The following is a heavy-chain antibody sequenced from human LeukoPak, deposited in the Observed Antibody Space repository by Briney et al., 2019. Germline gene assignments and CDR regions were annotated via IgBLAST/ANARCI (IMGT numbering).Heavy chain of an antibody. CDR2: IGGSGGST. CDR1: GFTFSNYA. V-gene: IGHV3-23*01. Sequence: GGSLRLSCAASGFTFSNYAMSWVRQAPGKGLEWVATIGGSGGSTYYADSVKGRFTISRDNSKNMLYLQMNSLRAEDTAVYYCAKNLKAYYDSSGYSYYFDYWGQGTLVTVSS. J-gene: IGHJ4*02. CDR3: AKNLKAYYDSSGYSYYFDY. D-gene: IGHD3-22*01.